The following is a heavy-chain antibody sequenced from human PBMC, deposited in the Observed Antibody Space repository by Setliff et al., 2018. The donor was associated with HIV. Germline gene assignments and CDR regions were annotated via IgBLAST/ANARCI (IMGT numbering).Heavy chain of an antibody. CDR3: ARLSGPFDY. Sequence: SQTLSLTCIVSGGSITSSTYYWGWIRQPPGKGLEWIGSIYYTGSTDYNPSLKSRITISVDTSKNQFSLKLSSVTAADTALYYCARLSGPFDYWGQGTQVTVSS. CDR2: IYYTGST. V-gene: IGHV4-39*01. J-gene: IGHJ4*02. D-gene: IGHD1-26*01. CDR1: GGSITSSTYY.